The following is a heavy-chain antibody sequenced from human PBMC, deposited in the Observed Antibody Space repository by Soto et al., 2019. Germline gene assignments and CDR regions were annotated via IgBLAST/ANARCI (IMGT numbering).Heavy chain of an antibody. CDR1: GYTFTSYG. CDR2: ISAYNGNT. D-gene: IGHD2-15*01. CDR3: ARESGGLQAAHNWFDP. J-gene: IGHJ5*02. Sequence: GASVKVSCKASGYTFTSYGISWVRQAPGQGLEWMGWISAYNGNTNYAQKLQGRVTMTTDTSTSTAYMELRSLRSDDTAVYYCARESGGLQAAHNWFDPWGQGTLVTVSS. V-gene: IGHV1-18*01.